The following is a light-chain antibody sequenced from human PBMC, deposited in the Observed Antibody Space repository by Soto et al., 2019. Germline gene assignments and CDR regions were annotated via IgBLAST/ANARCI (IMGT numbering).Light chain of an antibody. CDR3: QHYNSYSEA. CDR2: GAS. CDR1: ESISRDY. V-gene: IGKV3-20*01. Sequence: EIVLTQSPGTLSLSPGQRATLSCRASESISRDYLAWYQQRLGQAPRLLIYGASSGATGIPDRFSGSGSGTDFTLTISSLQPDDFATYYCQHYNSYSEAFGQGTKVDI. J-gene: IGKJ1*01.